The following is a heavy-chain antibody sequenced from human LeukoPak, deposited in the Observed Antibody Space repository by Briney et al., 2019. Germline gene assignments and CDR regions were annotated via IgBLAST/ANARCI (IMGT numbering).Heavy chain of an antibody. D-gene: IGHD4-17*01. CDR1: GFTFSTYT. V-gene: IGHV3-21*01. CDR3: TRGSYGDYEY. J-gene: IGHJ4*02. Sequence: PGGSLRLSCSASGFTFSTYTVNWVRQAPGKGLELVSSIDPRSSYMYYADSVKGRFTISRDNAQNSLYLQVNSLRAEDTAVYYCTRGSYGDYEYWGQGTLVTVSS. CDR2: IDPRSSYM.